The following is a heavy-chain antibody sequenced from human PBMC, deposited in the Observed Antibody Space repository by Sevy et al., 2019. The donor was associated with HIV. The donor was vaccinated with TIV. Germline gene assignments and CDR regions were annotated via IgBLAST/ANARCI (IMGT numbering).Heavy chain of an antibody. CDR1: GFTFSSYA. J-gene: IGHJ5*02. V-gene: IGHV3-30-3*01. D-gene: IGHD6-13*01. CDR2: ISYDGSNK. Sequence: GGSLRLSCAASGFTFSSYAMHWVRQAPGKGLEWVAVISYDGSNKYYADSVKGRFTISRDNSKNTLYLQMNSLRAEDTAVYYCAREDEQQLINWFDPWGQGTLVTVSS. CDR3: AREDEQQLINWFDP.